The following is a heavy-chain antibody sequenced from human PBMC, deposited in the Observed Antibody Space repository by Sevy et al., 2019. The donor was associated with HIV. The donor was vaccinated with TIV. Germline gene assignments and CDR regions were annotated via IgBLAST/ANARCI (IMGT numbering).Heavy chain of an antibody. CDR2: ITNSGSSI. CDR1: GFTFSSYE. D-gene: IGHD4-17*01. CDR3: ARDLPPSATTVAHFDY. J-gene: IGHJ4*02. Sequence: GGSLRLSCTASGFTFSSYEMNWVRQAPGKGLEWVSYITNSGSSIYYSDSVRGRFTVSRDNAKNSLYLQMKSLRAEDTVVYYCARDLPPSATTVAHFDYWGRGTLVTVSS. V-gene: IGHV3-48*03.